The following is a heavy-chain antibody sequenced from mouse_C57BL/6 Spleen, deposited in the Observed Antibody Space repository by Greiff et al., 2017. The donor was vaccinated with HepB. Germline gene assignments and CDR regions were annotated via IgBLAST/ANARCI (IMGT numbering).Heavy chain of an antibody. V-gene: IGHV1-81*01. D-gene: IGHD1-1*01. CDR2: IYPRSGNT. CDR1: GYTFTSYG. CDR3: ARWDYYGSSYNFDV. Sequence: VQLQQSGAELARPGASVKLSCKASGYTFTSYGISWVKQRTGQGLEWIGEIYPRSGNTYYNEKFKGKATLTADKSSSTAYMELRSLTSEDSAVYFCARWDYYGSSYNFDVWGTGTTVTVSS. J-gene: IGHJ1*03.